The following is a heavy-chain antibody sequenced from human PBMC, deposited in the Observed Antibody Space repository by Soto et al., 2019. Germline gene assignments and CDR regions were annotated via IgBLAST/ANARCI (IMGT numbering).Heavy chain of an antibody. CDR1: GFTFSSYG. CDR2: IWYDGSNK. CDR3: ARGPPYCSGGSCYSDY. V-gene: IGHV3-33*01. D-gene: IGHD2-15*01. Sequence: GGSLRLSCAASGFTFSSYGMHWVRQAPGKGLEWVAVIWYDGSNKYYADSVKGRFTISRDNSKNTLYLQMNSLRAEDTAVYYCARGPPYCSGGSCYSDYWGQGTLVTVSS. J-gene: IGHJ4*02.